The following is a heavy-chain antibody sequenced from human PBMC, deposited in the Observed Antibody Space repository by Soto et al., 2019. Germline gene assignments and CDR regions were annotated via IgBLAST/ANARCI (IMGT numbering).Heavy chain of an antibody. CDR3: AREEDSSGYTDAFDI. J-gene: IGHJ3*02. D-gene: IGHD3-22*01. V-gene: IGHV4-4*02. CDR2: IYHSGST. CDR1: GGSVSSSIW. Sequence: QVQLQESGPGLVKPSGTLSLTCAVSGGSVSSSIWWCWVRQPLGKGLEWIGVIYHSGSTNYNPSLRCRVTFSVDKSKNQFHLKLSSVSGAGTAVYYCAREEDSSGYTDAFDIWGQGTMVTVSS.